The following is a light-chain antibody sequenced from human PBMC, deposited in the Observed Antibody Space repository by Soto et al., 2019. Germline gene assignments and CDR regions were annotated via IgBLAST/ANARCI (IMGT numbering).Light chain of an antibody. CDR1: QSISSY. CDR2: AAS. J-gene: IGKJ2*01. V-gene: IGKV1-39*01. CDR3: QQSYSTPPYT. Sequence: DIQMTHSPSSLSAPVGDRVTITCRASQSISSYLNWYQQKPGKAPKLLIYAASSLQSGVPSRFSGSGSGTDFTLTISSLQPEDFATYYGQQSYSTPPYTFGQGTKLEIK.